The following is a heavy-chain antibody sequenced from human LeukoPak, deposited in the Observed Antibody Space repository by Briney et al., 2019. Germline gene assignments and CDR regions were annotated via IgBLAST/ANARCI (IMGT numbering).Heavy chain of an antibody. CDR2: ISGSGGST. D-gene: IGHD4-17*01. CDR3: AKALTTVTLYYFDY. CDR1: GFTFSSYA. V-gene: IGHV3-23*01. J-gene: IGHJ4*02. Sequence: GRSLRLSCAASGFTFSSYAMSWVRQAPGKGLEWVSAISGSGGSTYYADSVKGRFTISRGNSKNTLYLQMNSLRAEDTAVYYCAKALTTVTLYYFDYWGQGTLVTVSS.